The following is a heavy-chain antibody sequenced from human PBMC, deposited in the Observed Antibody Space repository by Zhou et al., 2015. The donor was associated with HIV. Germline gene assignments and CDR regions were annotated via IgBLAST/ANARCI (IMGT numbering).Heavy chain of an antibody. CDR2: ISWNSGSI. D-gene: IGHD6-19*01. Sequence: EVRLVESGGGLVQPGRSLRLSCAASGFTFDDYAMHWVRQAPGKGLEWVSGISWNSGSIGYADSVKGRFTISRDNAKNSLFLQMNSLRAEDTAVYYCAREGGWPLSQDYWGQGTLVTVSS. CDR1: GFTFDDYA. CDR3: AREGGWPLSQDY. J-gene: IGHJ4*02. V-gene: IGHV3-9*01.